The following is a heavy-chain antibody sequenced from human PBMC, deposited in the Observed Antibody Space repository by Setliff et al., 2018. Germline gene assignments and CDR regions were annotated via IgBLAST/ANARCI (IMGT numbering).Heavy chain of an antibody. CDR1: GGSISSGDYY. CDR2: IYYSGST. CDR3: ASDCSGGSVTCH. Sequence: PSETLSLTCTVSGGSISSGDYYWSWIRQPPGKGLAWIGYIYYSGSTYYNPSLKSRVTISVDTSKNQFSLKLSSVTAAATAVYYCASDCSGGSVTCHWGQGTLVTVSS. V-gene: IGHV4-30-4*08. D-gene: IGHD2-15*01. J-gene: IGHJ4*02.